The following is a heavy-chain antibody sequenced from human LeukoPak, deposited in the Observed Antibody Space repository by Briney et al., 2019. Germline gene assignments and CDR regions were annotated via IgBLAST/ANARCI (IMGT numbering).Heavy chain of an antibody. D-gene: IGHD6-13*01. V-gene: IGHV4-59*01. Sequence: KPSETLSLTCTVAGGSISSSYWSWIRQPPGKGLESIGYIYYSGSTNYNPSLKSRVTISVDTSKNQFSLKLSSVTAADTAVYYCARTGGLYSSSWYADYWGQGTLVTVSS. J-gene: IGHJ4*02. CDR3: ARTGGLYSSSWYADY. CDR2: IYYSGST. CDR1: GGSISSSY.